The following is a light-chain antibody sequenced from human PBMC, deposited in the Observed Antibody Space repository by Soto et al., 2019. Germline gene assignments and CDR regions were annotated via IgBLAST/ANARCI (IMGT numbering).Light chain of an antibody. CDR1: TTDVVAYDY. CDR2: EVR. V-gene: IGLV2-14*01. J-gene: IGLJ2*01. CDR3: SSHTNIIGVV. Sequence: QSALTQPASVSGSPGQSITISCTGTTTDVVAYDYVSWYQQHPGKAPKPLIFEVRNRPSGVSNRFSGSKSGNTASLTISGLQAEDEADYYCSSHTNIIGVVFGGGTKLTVL.